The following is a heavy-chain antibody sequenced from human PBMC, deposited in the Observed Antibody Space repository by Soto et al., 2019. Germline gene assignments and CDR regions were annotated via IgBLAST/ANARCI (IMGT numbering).Heavy chain of an antibody. CDR3: ASRASGSYYNVAPLGY. J-gene: IGHJ4*02. CDR1: GGTFSSYA. Sequence: SVKVSCKASGGTFSSYAISWVRQAPGQGLEWMGRIIPISGTANYAQKFQGRVTVTADESTSTAYMELSSLRSQDTAVYFCASRASGSYYNVAPLGYWGQGTLVTVSS. CDR2: IIPISGTA. D-gene: IGHD3-10*01. V-gene: IGHV1-69*13.